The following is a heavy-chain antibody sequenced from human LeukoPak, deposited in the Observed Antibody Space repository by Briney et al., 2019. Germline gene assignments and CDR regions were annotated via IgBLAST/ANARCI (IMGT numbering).Heavy chain of an antibody. J-gene: IGHJ4*02. V-gene: IGHV4-59*12. CDR1: GGSISSYY. CDR2: IYHSGST. CDR3: ARAIRYFDS. D-gene: IGHD1-14*01. Sequence: SETLSLTCTVSGGSISSYYWSWIRQPPGKGLEWIGYIYHSGSTYYNPSLKSRVTISVDRSKNQFSLKLSSVTAADTAVYYCARAIRYFDSWGQGTLVTVSS.